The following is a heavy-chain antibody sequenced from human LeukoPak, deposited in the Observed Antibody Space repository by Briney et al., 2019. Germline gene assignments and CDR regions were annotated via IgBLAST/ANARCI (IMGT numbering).Heavy chain of an antibody. CDR3: AKDFQLTYYYDSGPDY. CDR2: ISYDGSNK. J-gene: IGHJ4*02. V-gene: IGHV3-30*04. D-gene: IGHD3-22*01. CDR1: GFSFSSYA. Sequence: GGSLRLSCAASGFSFSSYAMHWVRQAPGKGLEWVAVISYDGSNKYYADSVKGRFTISRDNSKNTLYLQMNSLRAEDTAVYYCAKDFQLTYYYDSGPDYWGQGTLVTVSS.